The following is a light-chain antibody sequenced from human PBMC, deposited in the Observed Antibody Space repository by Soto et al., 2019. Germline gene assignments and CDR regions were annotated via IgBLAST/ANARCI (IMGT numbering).Light chain of an antibody. CDR3: QHYNSYSEA. Sequence: DIQMTQSPSTLSASVGDRVTITCRASQSINNWLAWYQQKAGKAPKLLIYEASGLESGVPSRFSGSGSGAEFTLTISSLQPDDFATYYCQHYNSYSEAFGQGTKVDIK. J-gene: IGKJ1*01. CDR2: EAS. CDR1: QSINNW. V-gene: IGKV1-5*03.